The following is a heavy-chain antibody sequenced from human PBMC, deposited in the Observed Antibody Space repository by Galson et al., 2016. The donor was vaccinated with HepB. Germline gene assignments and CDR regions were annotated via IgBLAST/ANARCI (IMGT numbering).Heavy chain of an antibody. D-gene: IGHD2-21*02. CDR2: TDSSGHST. V-gene: IGHV3-23*01. J-gene: IGHJ6*02. Sequence: SLRLSCAASEFTFSSYAMSWVRQAPGKGLEWVSATDSSGHSTYYTDSVTGRFTISRDNSKNTLYLQMNSLRYEDTAVYYCAKAVTPVFYYHGMDIWGQGTTVTVSS. CDR3: AKAVTPVFYYHGMDI. CDR1: EFTFSSYA.